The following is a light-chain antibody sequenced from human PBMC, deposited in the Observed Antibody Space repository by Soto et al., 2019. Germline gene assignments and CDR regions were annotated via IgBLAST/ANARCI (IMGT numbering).Light chain of an antibody. V-gene: IGKV1-5*03. CDR2: KAT. CDR1: QSISSW. J-gene: IGKJ1*01. CDR3: QQYNSYWP. Sequence: DIPMTKSPSPLSASVGDRVTITCRASQSISSWLAWYQQKPGKAPKLLIYKATSLESGVPSRFSGSGSGTEFTLTISSLQPDDFATYYCQQYNSYWPFGQGTKVEIK.